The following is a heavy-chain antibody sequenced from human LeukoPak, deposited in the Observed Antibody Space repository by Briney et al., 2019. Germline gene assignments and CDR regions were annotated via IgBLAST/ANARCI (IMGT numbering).Heavy chain of an antibody. CDR1: GGSVSSGSYY. CDR3: ARGDV. J-gene: IGHJ6*02. V-gene: IGHV4-61*01. CDR2: IYYSGST. Sequence: SETLSLTCTVSGGSVSSGSYYWRWIRQPPGKGLEWIGYIYYSGSTNYNPSLKSRVTISVDTSKNQFSLKLSSVTAADTAVYYCARGDVWGQGTTVTVSS.